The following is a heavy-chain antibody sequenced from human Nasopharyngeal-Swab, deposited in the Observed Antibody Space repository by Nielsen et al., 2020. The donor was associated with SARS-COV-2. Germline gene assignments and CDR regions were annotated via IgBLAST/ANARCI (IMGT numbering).Heavy chain of an antibody. V-gene: IGHV4-4*02. D-gene: IGHD2-21*01. CDR1: GGSISSSNW. CDR3: ARHRLGGPTAFDI. Sequence: SETLSLTCAVSGGSISSSNWWSWVRQPPGKGLEWIGEIYHSGSTNYNPSLTSRVTISVDKSKNQFSLKLRSVTAADTAVFYCARHRLGGPTAFDIWGQGTVVTVSS. CDR2: IYHSGST. J-gene: IGHJ3*02.